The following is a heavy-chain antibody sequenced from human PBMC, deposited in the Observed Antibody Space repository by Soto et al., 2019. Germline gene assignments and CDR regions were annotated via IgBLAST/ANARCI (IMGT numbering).Heavy chain of an antibody. CDR3: ATEGRLRATYYYYGMDV. CDR2: ISYDGSNK. J-gene: IGHJ6*02. CDR1: GFTFSSYG. V-gene: IGHV3-30*03. Sequence: QVQLVESGGGVVQPGRSLRLSCAASGFTFSSYGMHWVRQAPGKGLEWVAVISYDGSNKYYADSVKGRFTISRDNSKNTLYLQMNSMRAEDTAVYYCATEGRLRATYYYYGMDVWGQGTTVTVSS. D-gene: IGHD4-17*01.